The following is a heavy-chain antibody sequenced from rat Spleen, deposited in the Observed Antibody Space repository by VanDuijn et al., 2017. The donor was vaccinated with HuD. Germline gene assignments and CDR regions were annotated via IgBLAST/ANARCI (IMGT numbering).Heavy chain of an antibody. CDR3: TRHYFNDGPFDY. V-gene: IGHV5-22*01. J-gene: IGHJ2*01. Sequence: EVQLVESGGGLVQPGGSMKLSCAASGFTFTDYYMAWVRQAPKKGLEWVASINYEGTNTYYGDSVRGRFAISRDNAKSTLYFLMDSLRSEDTATYYCTRHYFNDGPFDYWGQGVMVTVSS. CDR1: GFTFTDYY. D-gene: IGHD1-12*02. CDR2: INYEGTNT.